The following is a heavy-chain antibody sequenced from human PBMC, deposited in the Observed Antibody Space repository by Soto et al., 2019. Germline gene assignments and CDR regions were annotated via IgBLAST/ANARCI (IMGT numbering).Heavy chain of an antibody. J-gene: IGHJ3*01. Sequence: HITLKESGPPLVKPTQTLTLTCIFSGFSLSADGVGVGWIRQPPGKTLEWLALIYWDDDTRYRPSLKSRLTITKDSSKNQVVLTMTNMDPLDTATYYCAHAFGGTSWPNDAFDVWGQGTVVTVSS. D-gene: IGHD3-16*01. CDR1: GFSLSADGVG. CDR2: IYWDDDT. V-gene: IGHV2-5*02. CDR3: AHAFGGTSWPNDAFDV.